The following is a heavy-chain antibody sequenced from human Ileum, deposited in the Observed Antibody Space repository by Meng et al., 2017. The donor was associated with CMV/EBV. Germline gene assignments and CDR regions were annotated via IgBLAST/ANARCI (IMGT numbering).Heavy chain of an antibody. J-gene: IGHJ5*02. CDR2: INHSGST. CDR3: ASSHTFNWFDP. V-gene: IGHV4-34*01. CDR1: GGSFSGYY. D-gene: IGHD2-2*02. Sequence: SETLSLTCAVYGGSFSGYYWSWIRQPPGKGLEWIGEINHSGSTNYNPSLKSRVTISVDTSKNQFSRKLSSVTAADTAVYYCASSHTFNWFDPWGQGTLVTVSS.